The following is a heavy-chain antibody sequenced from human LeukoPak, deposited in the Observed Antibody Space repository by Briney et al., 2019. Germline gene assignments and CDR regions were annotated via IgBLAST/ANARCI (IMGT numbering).Heavy chain of an antibody. D-gene: IGHD2-15*01. CDR3: ARGAVVVDMGALDI. J-gene: IGHJ3*02. CDR2: INQDGSEE. V-gene: IGHV3-7*01. CDR1: GFTFSGYW. Sequence: GGSLRLSCEVSGFTFSGYWMSWVRQAPGKGLEWVANINQDGSEEYYVDSVKGRFTISRDNAKNSLYLQMNSLRADDTAVYYCARGAVVVDMGALDIWGQGTMVTVSS.